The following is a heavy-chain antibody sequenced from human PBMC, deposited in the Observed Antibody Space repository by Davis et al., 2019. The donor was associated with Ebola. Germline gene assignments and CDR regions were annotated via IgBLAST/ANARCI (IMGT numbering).Heavy chain of an antibody. J-gene: IGHJ3*02. V-gene: IGHV3-21*01. CDR2: ISSSSSYI. Sequence: GESLKISCAASGFTFSSYAMSWVRQAPGKGLEWVSSISSSSSYIYYADSVKGRFTISRDNAKNSLYLQMNSLRAEDTAVYYCARGGYGGNIDAFDIWGQGTMVTVSS. CDR3: ARGGYGGNIDAFDI. D-gene: IGHD4-23*01. CDR1: GFTFSSYA.